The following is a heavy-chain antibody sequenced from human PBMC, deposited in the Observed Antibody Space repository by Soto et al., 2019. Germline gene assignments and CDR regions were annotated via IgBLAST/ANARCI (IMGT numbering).Heavy chain of an antibody. D-gene: IGHD2-15*01. Sequence: EVQLVESGGGLVQPGGSLRLSCAASGFTFSNYWMHWVRQVPGQGLVWVSRINSDGSTTTYADSVKGRYTISRDNAKNTLFLQMTSLTVDDTAIYYCGRLGYGGKSNKEPEDWGRGTLVTVS. V-gene: IGHV3-74*01. CDR1: GFTFSNYW. J-gene: IGHJ4*02. CDR3: GRLGYGGKSNKEPED. CDR2: INSDGSTT.